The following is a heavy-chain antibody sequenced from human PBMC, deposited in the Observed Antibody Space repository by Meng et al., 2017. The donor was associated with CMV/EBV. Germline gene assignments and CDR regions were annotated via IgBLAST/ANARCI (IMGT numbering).Heavy chain of an antibody. CDR2: IYWNDDK. J-gene: IGHJ4*02. V-gene: IGHV2-5*01. CDR3: AHSYQYYDFWSGYSFDY. Sequence: SGPTLVKPTQTGTLTCTFFGFLLSTSGVGVGWIRQPPGKALEWLALIYWNDDKRYSPSLKSRLTITKDTSKNQVVLTMTNMDPVDTATYYCAHSYQYYDFWSGYSFDYWGQGTLVTVSS. CDR1: GFLLSTSGVG. D-gene: IGHD3-3*01.